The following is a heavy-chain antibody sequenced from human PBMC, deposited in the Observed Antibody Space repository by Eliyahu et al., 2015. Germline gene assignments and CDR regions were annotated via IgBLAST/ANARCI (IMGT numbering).Heavy chain of an antibody. J-gene: IGHJ4*02. CDR3: AKKYSSSALTG. V-gene: IGHV3-9*01. D-gene: IGHD6-6*01. Sequence: EVQLVESGGGLVQPGRSLRLSCAASGFTFDDYAMHWVRQAPGKGLEWVSGISWNSGSIGYADSVKGRFTISRDNAKNSLYLQMNSLRAEDTALYYCAKKYSSSALTGWGQGTLVTVSS. CDR1: GFTFDDYA. CDR2: ISWNSGSI.